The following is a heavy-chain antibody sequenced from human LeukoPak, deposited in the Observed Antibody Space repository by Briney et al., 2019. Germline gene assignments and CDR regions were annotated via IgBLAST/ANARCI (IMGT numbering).Heavy chain of an antibody. CDR3: ARAYYYDSGGYYGSVRHYYGMDV. CDR1: GGSFSGYY. J-gene: IGHJ6*02. Sequence: SETLSLTCAVYGGSFSGYYWSWIRQPPGKGLEWIGEINHSGSTNYNPSLKSRVTISVDTSKNQFSLKLSSVTAADTAVYYCARAYYYDSGGYYGSVRHYYGMDVWGQGTTVTVSS. D-gene: IGHD3-22*01. CDR2: INHSGST. V-gene: IGHV4-34*01.